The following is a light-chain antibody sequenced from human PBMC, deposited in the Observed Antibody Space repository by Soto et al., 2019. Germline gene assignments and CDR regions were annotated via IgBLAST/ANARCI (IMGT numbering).Light chain of an antibody. CDR1: QSVSSNY. CDR2: GAS. V-gene: IGKV3-20*01. J-gene: IGKJ1*01. CDR3: QQYCSSPST. Sequence: EIVLTQSPGTLSLSPGERATLSCRASQSVSSNYITWYQQKPGQAPRRLIFGASSRATGIPDRFSGSGSGTDFTLTISRLEPEDFAVYYCQQYCSSPSTFGQGTKVDIK.